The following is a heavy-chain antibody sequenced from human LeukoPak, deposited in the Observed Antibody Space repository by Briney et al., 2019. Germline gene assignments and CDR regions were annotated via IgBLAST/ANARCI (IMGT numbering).Heavy chain of an antibody. J-gene: IGHJ5*02. Sequence: GESLKISCKGSGYSFTSYWIGWVRQMPGKGLEWMGIIYPGDSDTRYSPSFQGQVTISADKSISTAYLQWSSLKASDTAMYYCARVPPPAPIVVPAANNWFDPWGQGTLVTVSS. D-gene: IGHD2-2*01. V-gene: IGHV5-51*01. CDR1: GYSFTSYW. CDR2: IYPGDSDT. CDR3: ARVPPPAPIVVPAANNWFDP.